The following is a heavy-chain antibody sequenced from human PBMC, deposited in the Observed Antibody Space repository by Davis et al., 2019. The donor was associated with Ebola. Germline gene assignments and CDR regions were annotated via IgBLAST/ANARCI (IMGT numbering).Heavy chain of an antibody. Sequence: GESLKISCAASGFTFSSYSMNWVRQAPGKGLEWVSSISSSSSYIYYADSVKGRFTISRDNAKNSLYLQMNSLRAEDTAVYYCARDPHIAAAGTAYYYGMDVWGQGTTVTVSS. CDR2: ISSSSSYI. CDR3: ARDPHIAAAGTAYYYGMDV. J-gene: IGHJ6*02. CDR1: GFTFSSYS. D-gene: IGHD6-13*01. V-gene: IGHV3-21*01.